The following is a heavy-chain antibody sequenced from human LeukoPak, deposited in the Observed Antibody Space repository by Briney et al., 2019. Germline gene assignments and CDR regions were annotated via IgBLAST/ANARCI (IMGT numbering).Heavy chain of an antibody. CDR2: IYYSGST. CDR3: ASRKLGNDY. CDR1: GGSISSSSYY. J-gene: IGHJ4*02. D-gene: IGHD7-27*01. V-gene: IGHV4-39*07. Sequence: SETLSLTCTVSGGSISSSSYYWDWIRQPPGKGLEWIGTIYYSGSTYYNPSLKSRVTISVDTSKNQFSLKLSSVTAADTAVYYCASRKLGNDYWGQGTLVTVSS.